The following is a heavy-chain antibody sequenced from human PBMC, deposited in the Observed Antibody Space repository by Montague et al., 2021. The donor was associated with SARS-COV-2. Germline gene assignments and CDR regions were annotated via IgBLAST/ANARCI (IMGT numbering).Heavy chain of an antibody. D-gene: IGHD3-10*01. CDR2: IFQSGGI. CDR1: GGSIGGTNYY. Sequence: SETLSLTCTVSGGSIGGTNYYWDWIRQSPGKGLGWIGYIFQSGGISYNPSLKSPVTTSVDTSPNQFSLRLSSVTASDTAVYFCARHPPHSPSGNYLVPGGFDNRGPGTMVTVSS. V-gene: IGHV4-39*01. J-gene: IGHJ3*02. CDR3: ARHPPHSPSGNYLVPGGFDN.